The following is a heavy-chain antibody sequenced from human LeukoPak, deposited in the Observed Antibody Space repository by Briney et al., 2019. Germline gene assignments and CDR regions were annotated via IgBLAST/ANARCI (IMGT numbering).Heavy chain of an antibody. CDR2: IYYSGST. D-gene: IGHD3-10*01. V-gene: IGHV4-30-4*01. Sequence: SQTLSLTCTVSGGSISSGDYYWSWIRQPPGKGLEWIGYIYYSGSTYYNPSLKSRVTISVDTSKNQFSLKLSSATAADTAVYYCASGGSLWSWFDPWGQGTLVTVSS. CDR1: GGSISSGDYY. CDR3: ASGGSLWSWFDP. J-gene: IGHJ5*02.